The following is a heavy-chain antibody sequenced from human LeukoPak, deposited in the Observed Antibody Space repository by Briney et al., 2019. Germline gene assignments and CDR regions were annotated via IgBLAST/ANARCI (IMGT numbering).Heavy chain of an antibody. J-gene: IGHJ4*02. D-gene: IGHD2-15*01. CDR1: GSTFSSYW. Sequence: PGGSLRLSCEASGSTFSSYWMPWVRQDPGRGLLWVSRINTQGTYTNHADSVKGRFTISRDNAKNTLYLQMSSLRADDTAVYYCVIDLGDYNDFWGQGTLVSVSS. CDR3: VIDLGDYNDF. CDR2: INTQGTYT. V-gene: IGHV3-74*01.